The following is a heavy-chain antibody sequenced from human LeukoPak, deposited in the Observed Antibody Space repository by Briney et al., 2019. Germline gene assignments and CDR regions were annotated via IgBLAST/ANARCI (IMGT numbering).Heavy chain of an antibody. V-gene: IGHV3-21*01. CDR1: GFTFSRYS. D-gene: IGHD2-2*01. CDR2: ISSSSSFI. CDR3: ARDPPLGSCSTISCPHLDY. J-gene: IGHJ4*02. Sequence: GGSLRLSCAASGFTFSRYSMNWVRQAPGKGLEWVSSISSSSSFIYYADSVKGRFTISRDNTKNSLYLQMNSLRAEDTAVYYCARDPPLGSCSTISCPHLDYWGQGTLVTVSS.